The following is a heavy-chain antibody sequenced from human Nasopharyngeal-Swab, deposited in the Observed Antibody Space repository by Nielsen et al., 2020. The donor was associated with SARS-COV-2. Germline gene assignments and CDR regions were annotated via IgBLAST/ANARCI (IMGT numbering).Heavy chain of an antibody. V-gene: IGHV3-33*08. CDR2: IWSDGSSE. D-gene: IGHD3-9*01. CDR3: AREDVLTGYGAFDM. J-gene: IGHJ3*02. Sequence: GESLKISCSASGFTFSIYAMHWVRQAPGKGPEWVAVIWSDGSSEHYAGSVKGRFTISRDNSKNTLYLQMNSLSAEDTAVYYCAREDVLTGYGAFDMWGQGTMVTVSS. CDR1: GFTFSIYA.